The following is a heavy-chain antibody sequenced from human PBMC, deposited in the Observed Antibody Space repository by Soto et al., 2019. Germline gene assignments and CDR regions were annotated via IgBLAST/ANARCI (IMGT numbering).Heavy chain of an antibody. Sequence: KDPPASVKVSCKASGYTFTSSGISWVRQAPGQGLEWMGWISAYSGNTNYAQKHQGRVNMTTDPATSKVYMELRSLRSVDTAVYYCAREPVIAAADWGQGTLVTVSS. CDR1: GYTFTSSG. V-gene: IGHV1-18*01. CDR3: AREPVIAAAD. CDR2: ISAYSGNT. D-gene: IGHD6-13*01. J-gene: IGHJ4*02.